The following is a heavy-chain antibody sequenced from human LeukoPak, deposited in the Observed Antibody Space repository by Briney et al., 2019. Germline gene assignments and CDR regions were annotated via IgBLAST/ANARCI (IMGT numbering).Heavy chain of an antibody. V-gene: IGHV3-30-3*01. J-gene: IGHJ6*02. D-gene: IGHD3-3*01. Sequence: GGSLRLSCAASGFTFSSYAMHWVRQAPGKGLEWVAVISYDGSNKYYADSVKGRFTISRDNSKNTLYLQMNSLRAEDTAVYYCARGIRFSNYGMDVWGQGTTVTVSS. CDR2: ISYDGSNK. CDR3: ARGIRFSNYGMDV. CDR1: GFTFSSYA.